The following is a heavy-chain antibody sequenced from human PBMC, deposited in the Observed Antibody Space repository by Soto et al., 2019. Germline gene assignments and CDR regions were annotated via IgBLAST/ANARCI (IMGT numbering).Heavy chain of an antibody. CDR2: ISSNGGST. J-gene: IGHJ4*02. D-gene: IGHD3-9*01. Sequence: GGSLRLSCAASGLTFSSYAMHWVRQAPGKGLEYVSAISSNGGSTYYADSVKGRFTISRDNSKNTLYLQMSSLRAEDTAVYYCVKDVLTGYYNQAPFGYWGQGTLVTVSS. V-gene: IGHV3-64D*08. CDR1: GLTFSSYA. CDR3: VKDVLTGYYNQAPFGY.